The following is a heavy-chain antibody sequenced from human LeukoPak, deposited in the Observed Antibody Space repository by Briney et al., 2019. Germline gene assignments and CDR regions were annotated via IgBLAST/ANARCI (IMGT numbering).Heavy chain of an antibody. CDR1: GGSISSSSYY. J-gene: IGHJ4*02. CDR3: ATLKGDYGDYPDY. D-gene: IGHD4-17*01. V-gene: IGHV4-39*01. Sequence: SETLSLTCTVSGGSISSSSYYWGWIRQPPGKGPEWIGTIYYSGSTYYNPSLKSRVTISVDTSKNQFSLKLSSVTAADTAVYYCATLKGDYGDYPDYWGQGTLVTVSS. CDR2: IYYSGST.